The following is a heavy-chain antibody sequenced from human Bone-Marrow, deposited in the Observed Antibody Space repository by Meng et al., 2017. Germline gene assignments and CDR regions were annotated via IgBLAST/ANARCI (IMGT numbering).Heavy chain of an antibody. D-gene: IGHD5-18*01. Sequence: GLLWESGGCLVKPWGSLRLSCAASGFTFSSYAMRWVRQAPGKGLEWVSTISSSGDSSYYADSVEDRFTISRDNFKNTLYLRMNSLRAEDTAVYYCTLDTAMINWGQGTLVTVSS. CDR1: GFTFSSYA. J-gene: IGHJ4*02. CDR2: ISSSGDSS. CDR3: TLDTAMIN. V-gene: IGHV3-23*01.